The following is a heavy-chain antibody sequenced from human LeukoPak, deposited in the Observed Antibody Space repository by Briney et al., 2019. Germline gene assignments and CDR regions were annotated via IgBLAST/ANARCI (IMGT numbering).Heavy chain of an antibody. J-gene: IGHJ2*01. CDR3: ARDRYGYGSSTSCPYFDL. CDR2: IIPIFGTA. CDR1: GGTFISYA. V-gene: IGHV1-69*13. D-gene: IGHD2-2*01. Sequence: ASVKVSCKASGGTFISYAISWVRQAPGQGLEWMGGIIPIFGTANYAQKFQGRVTITADESTSTAYMELSSLRSEDTAVYYCARDRYGYGSSTSCPYFDLWGRGTLVTVSS.